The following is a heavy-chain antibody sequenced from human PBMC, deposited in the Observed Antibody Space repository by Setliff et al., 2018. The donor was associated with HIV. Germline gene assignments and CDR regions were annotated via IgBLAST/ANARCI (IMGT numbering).Heavy chain of an antibody. J-gene: IGHJ4*02. CDR2: ISHDGSNK. CDR1: GFTVSNVY. Sequence: PGGSLRLSCAASGFTVSNVYMRWIRQAPGKGLEWVAVISHDGSNKYYADSVKGRFTISRDNSKNTLYLQLNGLRAEETAVYYCAKAKHPITMIYYFDYWGQGTLVTVSS. D-gene: IGHD3-22*01. V-gene: IGHV3-30*18. CDR3: AKAKHPITMIYYFDY.